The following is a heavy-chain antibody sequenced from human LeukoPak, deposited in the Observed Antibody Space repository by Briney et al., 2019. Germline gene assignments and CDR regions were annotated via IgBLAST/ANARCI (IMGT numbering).Heavy chain of an antibody. CDR2: INHSGST. CDR3: ARLTLNYYDSSGYRGVFDY. V-gene: IGHV4-34*01. J-gene: IGHJ4*02. D-gene: IGHD3-22*01. CDR1: GGSFSGYY. Sequence: SETLSLTCAVYGGSFSGYYWSWIRRPPGKGLEWIGEINHSGSTNYNPSLKSRVTISVDTSKNQFSLKLSSVTAADAAVYYCARLTLNYYDSSGYRGVFDYWGQGTLVTVSS.